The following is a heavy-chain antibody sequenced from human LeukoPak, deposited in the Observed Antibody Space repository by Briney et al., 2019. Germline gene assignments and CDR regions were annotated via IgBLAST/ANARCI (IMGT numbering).Heavy chain of an antibody. D-gene: IGHD1-1*01. J-gene: IGHJ4*02. V-gene: IGHV1-18*01. Sequence: GASVKVSCKASGYTFTSYGINWVRQAPVQGLEWMGWINTNNVNRNYAQKLQGRVTMTTDTSTNTAYMELMSLTSDDTAVYYCARAGQLDYWGQGTLVTVPS. CDR1: GYTFTSYG. CDR3: ARAGQLDY. CDR2: INTNNVNR.